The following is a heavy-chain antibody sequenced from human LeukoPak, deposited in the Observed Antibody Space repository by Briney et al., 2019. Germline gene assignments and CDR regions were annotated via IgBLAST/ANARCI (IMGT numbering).Heavy chain of an antibody. D-gene: IGHD2-15*01. CDR2: ISSSGRTI. CDR1: GFTFSSYE. Sequence: GGSLRLSCAASGFTFSSYEMNWVRQAPGKGLEWVSYISSSGRTIYYADSVKGRFTISRDNAKNSLYLQMNSLRAEDTAVYYCARSAHCSGGSCYSTFDYWGQGTLVTVSS. CDR3: ARSAHCSGGSCYSTFDY. V-gene: IGHV3-48*03. J-gene: IGHJ4*02.